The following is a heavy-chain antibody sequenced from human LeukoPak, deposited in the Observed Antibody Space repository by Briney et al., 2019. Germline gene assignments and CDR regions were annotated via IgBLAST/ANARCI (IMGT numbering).Heavy chain of an antibody. CDR2: ISSSGNTI. V-gene: IGHV3-11*04. Sequence: GGSLRLSCAASGFTFSDYYMSWIRQAPGKGLEWISHISSSGNTIYSADSAKGRFTISRDNAKNTMFLQMNNLRAEDTAVYYCAKEIDGFDVWGQGTLVTVSS. CDR1: GFTFSDYY. J-gene: IGHJ3*01. CDR3: AKEIDGFDV.